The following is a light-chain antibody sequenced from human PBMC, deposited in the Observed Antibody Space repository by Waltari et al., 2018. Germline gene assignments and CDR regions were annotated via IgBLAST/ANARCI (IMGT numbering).Light chain of an antibody. Sequence: DIQMTQSPSSLSASVGDRVTTTCRASQDISNYLNCYQQKPGKAPKLLIYAASSLQSGVPSKFSGSGSGTDFTLTISSLQPEDFATYYCQQTYSTPPWTFGQGTKVEIK. CDR2: AAS. CDR3: QQTYSTPPWT. J-gene: IGKJ1*01. CDR1: QDISNY. V-gene: IGKV1-39*01.